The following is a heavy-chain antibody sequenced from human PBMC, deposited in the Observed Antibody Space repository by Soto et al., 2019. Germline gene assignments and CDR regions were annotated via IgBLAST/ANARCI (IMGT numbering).Heavy chain of an antibody. D-gene: IGHD2-15*01. CDR1: GYTFVAFD. CDR3: VRQAAGSSTRGDDY. J-gene: IGHJ4*02. CDR2: VNPDTGDT. Sequence: QVQLVQSGAEVKKPGASVQVSCKASGYTFVAFDIAWVRQASGQGLEWVGWVNPDTGDTAYKREFQWRRSMPGDPSTNTVYMELSSLTPDDTAMYFCVRQAAGSSTRGDDYLGKGTLVTVSP. V-gene: IGHV1-8*01.